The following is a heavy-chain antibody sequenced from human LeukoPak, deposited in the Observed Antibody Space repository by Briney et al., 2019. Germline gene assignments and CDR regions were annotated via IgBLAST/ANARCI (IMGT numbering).Heavy chain of an antibody. D-gene: IGHD1-26*01. CDR2: FYYIGST. CDR1: GGSISSSSSF. J-gene: IGHJ5*02. V-gene: IGHV4-39*01. CDR3: ARSLSLSGNTNWFVP. Sequence: MPSETLSLTCTVSGGSISSSSSFWAWIRQPPGKGLEWIGSFYYIGSTYYNPSLKSRVTISVDTSKNQLSLKLNSVTAADTAVYYCARSLSLSGNTNWFVPWGQGTLVTVSS.